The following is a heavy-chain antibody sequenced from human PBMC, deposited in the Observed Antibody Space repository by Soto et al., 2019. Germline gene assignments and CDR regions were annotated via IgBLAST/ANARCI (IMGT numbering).Heavy chain of an antibody. CDR3: AREILASADYYYYGMDV. J-gene: IGHJ6*02. CDR1: GYTFTSYG. Sequence: ASVKVSCKASGYTFTSYGISWVRQAPGQGLEWMGWISAYNGNTNYAQKLQGRVTMTTDTSTSTAYMELRSLRSDDTAVYYCAREILASADYYYYGMDVWGQGTAVTVSS. V-gene: IGHV1-18*01. CDR2: ISAYNGNT.